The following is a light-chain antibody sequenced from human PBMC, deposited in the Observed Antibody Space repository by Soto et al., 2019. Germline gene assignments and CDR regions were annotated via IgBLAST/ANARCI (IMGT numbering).Light chain of an antibody. CDR2: DVS. J-gene: IGLJ1*01. CDR3: CSYAGSYTLWV. CDR1: SSDVGGYNY. V-gene: IGLV2-11*01. Sequence: QSALNQPRSVSGSPGQSVTISCTGTSSDVGGYNYVSWYQQHPGKAPKLMIYDVSKRPSGVPDRFSGSKSGNTASLTISGLQAEDEADYYCCSYAGSYTLWVFGTGTKVTVL.